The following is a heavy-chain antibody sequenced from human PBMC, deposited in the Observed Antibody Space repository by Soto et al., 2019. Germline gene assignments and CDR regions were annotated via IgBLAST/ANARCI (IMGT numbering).Heavy chain of an antibody. J-gene: IGHJ4*02. CDR1: GYTFTTYG. V-gene: IGHV1-18*01. Sequence: QVQLVQSGAEVKKPGASVKVSCKASGYTFTTYGISWVRQAPGQGLEWMGWISAYNGNTKYAQKLQGRVTMTTDTDTSKAYMELRSLTSDDTAVYYCSRDSPPVDYWGQGTLVTVSS. CDR2: ISAYNGNT. CDR3: SRDSPPVDY.